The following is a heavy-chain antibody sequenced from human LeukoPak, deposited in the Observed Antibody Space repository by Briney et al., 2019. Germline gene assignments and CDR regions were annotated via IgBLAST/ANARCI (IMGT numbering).Heavy chain of an antibody. CDR1: GFTFSDYT. D-gene: IGHD4-17*01. J-gene: IGHJ5*02. CDR2: ISGSGGNT. CDR3: ANPPTVTKTRFDP. Sequence: GGSLRLSCAASGFTFSDYTMDWVRQAPGKGLEWVSDISGSGGNTYYADSVKGRFTISRDNSKNTLYLQMNSLRAEDTAVYYCANPPTVTKTRFDPWGQGTLVTVSS. V-gene: IGHV3-23*01.